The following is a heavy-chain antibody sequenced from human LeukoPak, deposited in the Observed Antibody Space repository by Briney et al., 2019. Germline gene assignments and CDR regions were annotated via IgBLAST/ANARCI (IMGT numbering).Heavy chain of an antibody. CDR2: INPNSGGT. D-gene: IGHD5-24*01. Sequence: ASVKVSCKASGYTFTGYYMHWVRQAPRQGLEWMGWINPNSGGTNYAQKFQGRVTMTRDTSISTAYMELSRLRSDDTAVYYCARVRHGRDGYNYGYYYYYMDVWGKGTTVTVSS. V-gene: IGHV1-2*02. CDR1: GYTFTGYY. CDR3: ARVRHGRDGYNYGYYYYYMDV. J-gene: IGHJ6*03.